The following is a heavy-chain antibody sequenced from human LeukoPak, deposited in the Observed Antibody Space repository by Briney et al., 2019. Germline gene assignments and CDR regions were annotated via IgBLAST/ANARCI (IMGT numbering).Heavy chain of an antibody. Sequence: ASVKVSCKASGYTFTSYDINWVRQATGQGLEWMGWMNPNSGNTGYAQKFQGRVTITRNTSISTAYMELSSLRSEDTAVYYCARGRYNWNDVDYYYYYYYMDVWGKGTTVTVPS. CDR2: MNPNSGNT. CDR3: ARGRYNWNDVDYYYYYYYMDV. D-gene: IGHD1-1*01. CDR1: GYTFTSYD. V-gene: IGHV1-8*03. J-gene: IGHJ6*03.